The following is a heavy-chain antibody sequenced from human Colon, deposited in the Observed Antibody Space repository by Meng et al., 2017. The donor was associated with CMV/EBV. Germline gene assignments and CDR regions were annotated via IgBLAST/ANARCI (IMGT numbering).Heavy chain of an antibody. V-gene: IGHV5-51*01. D-gene: IGHD1-26*01. J-gene: IGHJ4*02. CDR2: VYPGDSDT. Sequence: GESLKISCEGSGYNFPIYWIGWVRQMPGRGLEWMGVVYPGDSDTRYSPSFQGQVTISADKSISTAYLEWTSLKASDTAMYYCAARYGGSYYVLYWGQGTRVTVSS. CDR3: AARYGGSYYVLY. CDR1: GYNFPIYW.